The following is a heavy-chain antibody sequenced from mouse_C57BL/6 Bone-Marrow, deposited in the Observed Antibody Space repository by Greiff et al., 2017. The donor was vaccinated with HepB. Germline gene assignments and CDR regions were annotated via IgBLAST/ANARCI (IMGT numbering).Heavy chain of an antibody. CDR3: ASCPFPWDY. CDR2: INPYNGGT. V-gene: IGHV1-19*01. Sequence: VQLQQSGPVLVKPGASVKMSCKASGYTFTDYYMNWVKQSHGKSLEWIGVINPYNGGTSYNQKFKGKATLTVDKSSSTAYMELNSLTSEDSAVYYCASCPFPWDYWGQGTTLTVSS. J-gene: IGHJ2*01. CDR1: GYTFTDYY.